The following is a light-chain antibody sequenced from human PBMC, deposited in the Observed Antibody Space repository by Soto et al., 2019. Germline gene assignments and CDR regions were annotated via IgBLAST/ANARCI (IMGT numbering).Light chain of an antibody. J-gene: IGLJ3*02. CDR3: LLFYSGARV. V-gene: IGLV7-46*01. Sequence: QTVVTQEPSLTVSPGGTVTLTCGSSTGAVTSGHFPYWFQQKPGQAPKTLVYDTSNKHSWTPGRFSGSLLGGKAALTLSGAQPEDEAEYYCLLFYSGARVFGGGTKLTVL. CDR2: DTS. CDR1: TGAVTSGHF.